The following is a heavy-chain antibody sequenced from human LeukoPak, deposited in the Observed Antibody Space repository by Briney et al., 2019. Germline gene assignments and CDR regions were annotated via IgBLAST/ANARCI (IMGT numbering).Heavy chain of an antibody. J-gene: IGHJ4*02. CDR3: ARVNWNNDHPFDY. V-gene: IGHV3-21*01. Sequence: GGSLRLSCAASGFIFSSYSMNWVRQAPGKGLEWVSSISSSSSYIYYADSVKGRFTISRDNAKNSLYLQMNSLRAEDTPVYYCARVNWNNDHPFDYWGQGTLVTVSS. CDR1: GFIFSSYS. CDR2: ISSSSSYI. D-gene: IGHD1/OR15-1a*01.